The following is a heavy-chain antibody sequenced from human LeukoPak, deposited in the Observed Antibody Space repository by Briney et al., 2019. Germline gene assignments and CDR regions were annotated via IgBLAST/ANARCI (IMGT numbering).Heavy chain of an antibody. CDR1: GFTFSSYG. Sequence: GGSLRLSCAASGFTFSSYGMSWVRQAPGKGLEWVSAISGSGGSTYYADSVKGRFTISRDNSKNTLYLQMNSLRAEGTAVYYCAKDSGIQLWLLAHRYYYYMDVWGKGTTVTISS. V-gene: IGHV3-23*01. J-gene: IGHJ6*03. CDR3: AKDSGIQLWLLAHRYYYYMDV. D-gene: IGHD5-18*01. CDR2: ISGSGGST.